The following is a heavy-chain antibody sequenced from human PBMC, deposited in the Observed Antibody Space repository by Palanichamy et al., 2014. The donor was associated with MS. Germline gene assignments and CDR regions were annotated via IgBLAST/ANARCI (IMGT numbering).Heavy chain of an antibody. CDR1: GYTFTGFY. CDR3: ARGFPAGMVKRGIIYNWFDP. CDR2: IDPNSGGA. Sequence: QVQLVQSGAEVKKPGASVKVSCKASGYTFTGFYLHWVRQAPGQGLEWMGWIDPNSGGADYAQKFQGRVTMTRDSSITTAYMGLRSLRFDDTAVYYCARGFPAGMVKRGIIYNWFDPWGQGSLVTVSS. D-gene: IGHD3-10*01. V-gene: IGHV1-2*02. J-gene: IGHJ5*02.